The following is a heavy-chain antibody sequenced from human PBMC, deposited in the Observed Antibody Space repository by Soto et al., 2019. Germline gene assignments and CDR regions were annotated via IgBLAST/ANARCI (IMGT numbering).Heavy chain of an antibody. Sequence: GGSLRLSCSVSGYTFSSYNINWVRQTPAKGLEWLAYISNSGNNIYYADSVKGRFTISRDNAKNSLYLQMNSLRDEDTALYFCVRWDYYDSSGCYGLDFWGQGTLVTVSS. V-gene: IGHV3-48*02. CDR2: ISNSGNNI. D-gene: IGHD3-22*01. CDR3: VRWDYYDSSGCYGLDF. J-gene: IGHJ4*02. CDR1: GYTFSSYN.